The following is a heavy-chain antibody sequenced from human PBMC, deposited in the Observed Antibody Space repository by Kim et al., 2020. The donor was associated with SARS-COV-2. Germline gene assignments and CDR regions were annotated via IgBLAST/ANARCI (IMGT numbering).Heavy chain of an antibody. V-gene: IGHV3-7*01. D-gene: IGHD1-1*01. CDR3: VRWNGVNTCRLPVGAFDI. J-gene: IGHJ3*02. CDR2: VRRSGEER. CDR1: TFIFTNYW. Sequence: GGSLRLSCAASTFIFTNYWMNWVRQAPGKGREGVASVRRSGEEREEGDDVKGRFTISRDNARNSQFLQMDGLTDEETAVYYCVRWNGVNTCRLPVGAFDIWCEGTPVIVSP.